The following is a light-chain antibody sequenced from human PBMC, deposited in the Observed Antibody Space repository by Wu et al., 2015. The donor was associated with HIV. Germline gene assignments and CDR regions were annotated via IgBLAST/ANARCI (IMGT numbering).Light chain of an antibody. CDR3: QQYATSIT. CDR2: GAS. V-gene: IGKV3-20*01. CDR1: QSVSSSY. J-gene: IGKJ5*01. Sequence: EIVLTQSPGTLSLSSGERATLSCRASQSVSSSYLAWYQQKPGQAPRLLIYGASSRATGIPDRFSGSGSGTDFTLTISRLEPEDFAVYYCQQYATSITFGQGTRLQIK.